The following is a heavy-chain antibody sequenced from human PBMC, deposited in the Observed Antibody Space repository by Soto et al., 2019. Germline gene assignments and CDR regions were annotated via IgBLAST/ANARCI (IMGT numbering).Heavy chain of an antibody. V-gene: IGHV4-59*01. CDR3: ARKQYSSVWYWFDP. CDR1: GGSISSYY. J-gene: IGHJ5*02. CDR2: IYYSGST. Sequence: PSETLSLTCTVSGGSISSYYWSWIRQPPGKGLEWIGYIYYSGSTNYNPSLKSRVTISVDTSKNQFSLKLSSVTAADTAVYYCARKQYSSVWYWFDPWGQGTLVTVSS. D-gene: IGHD6-19*01.